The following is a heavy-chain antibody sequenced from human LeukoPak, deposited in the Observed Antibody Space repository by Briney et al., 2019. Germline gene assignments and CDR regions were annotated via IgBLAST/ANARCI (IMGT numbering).Heavy chain of an antibody. CDR3: ARDRVMATVVTRSVDY. D-gene: IGHD4-23*01. CDR2: ISTDAGET. V-gene: IGHV3-21*01. Sequence: GGSLRLSCAASGFTFSNSGMSWVRQAPGKGLEWVSAISTDAGETHYADSVKGRFTISRDNAKNSLYLQMNSLRAEDTAVYYCARDRVMATVVTRSVDYWGQGTLVTVSS. J-gene: IGHJ4*02. CDR1: GFTFSNSG.